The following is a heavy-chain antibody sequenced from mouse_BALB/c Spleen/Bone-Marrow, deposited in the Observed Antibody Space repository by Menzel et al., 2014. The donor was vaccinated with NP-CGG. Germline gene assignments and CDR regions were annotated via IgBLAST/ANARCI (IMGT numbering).Heavy chain of an antibody. Sequence: EVKLQESGGGLVQPGGSLKLSCAASGFDFSRYWMTWVRQAPGKGLEWIGEINPDSSMINYTPSLKDKFIISRDNAKNTLYLQMSKVRSEDTALYYCAKNYYYGYVAYWGQGTLVTVSA. CDR1: GFDFSRYW. J-gene: IGHJ3*01. CDR3: AKNYYYGYVAY. V-gene: IGHV4-1*02. CDR2: INPDSSMI. D-gene: IGHD1-2*01.